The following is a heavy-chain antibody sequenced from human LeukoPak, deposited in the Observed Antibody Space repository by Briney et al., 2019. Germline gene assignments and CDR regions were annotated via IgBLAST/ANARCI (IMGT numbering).Heavy chain of an antibody. Sequence: AETLSLTCSVSGGSISSFSWTWIRQPPGKGLEWLGYIYYRGSTNYNPSLKSRVTISVDASKNQFSLKLSSVTAADTAVYYCARETPLNYYASSGPFDYWGQGTLVTVSS. V-gene: IGHV4-59*01. J-gene: IGHJ4*02. CDR3: ARETPLNYYASSGPFDY. CDR1: GGSISSFS. CDR2: IYYRGST. D-gene: IGHD3-22*01.